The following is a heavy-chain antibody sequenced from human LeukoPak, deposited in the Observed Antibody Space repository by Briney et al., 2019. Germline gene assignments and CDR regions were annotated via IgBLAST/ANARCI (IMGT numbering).Heavy chain of an antibody. V-gene: IGHV1-8*01. CDR1: GYTFTSYD. CDR3: AGGKQPFDY. CDR2: MNPNSGNT. Sequence: GASVTVSCKASGYTFTSYDINWVRQATGQGLEWMGWMNPNSGNTGYAQKFQGRVTMPRHHSISPAYMELSSLRSEDTAVYYCAGGKQPFDYWGQGTLVTVSS. D-gene: IGHD6-13*01. J-gene: IGHJ4*02.